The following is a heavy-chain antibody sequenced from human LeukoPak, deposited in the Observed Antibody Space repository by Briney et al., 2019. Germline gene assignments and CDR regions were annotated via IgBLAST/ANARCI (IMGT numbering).Heavy chain of an antibody. V-gene: IGHV3-23*01. CDR1: GFTVSSKY. CDR2: ISGSGGST. CDR3: AKDDSIRGVISY. D-gene: IGHD3-10*01. J-gene: IGHJ4*02. Sequence: GGSLRLSCAASGFTVSSKYMSWVRQAPGKGLEWVSVISGSGGSTYYADSVKGRFTISRDNSKNTLYLQMNSLRAEDTAVYYCAKDDSIRGVISYWGQGTLVTVSS.